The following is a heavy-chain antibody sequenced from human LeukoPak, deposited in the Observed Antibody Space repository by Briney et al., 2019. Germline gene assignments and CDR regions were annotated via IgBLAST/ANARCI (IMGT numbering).Heavy chain of an antibody. CDR2: SQTTKPNSCTT. V-gene: IGHV3-72*01. CDR1: GFTITDHH. Sequence: GGSLRLSCAASGFTITDHHMDWVRQAPGKGMEWVGRSQTTKPNSCTTEYAASVKGRFTISRDDSKNSLYLQLNSLKTEDTAVYYCVRVGTTSSGWYHFDNWGQGTLVTVSS. J-gene: IGHJ4*02. CDR3: VRVGTTSSGWYHFDN. D-gene: IGHD6-13*01.